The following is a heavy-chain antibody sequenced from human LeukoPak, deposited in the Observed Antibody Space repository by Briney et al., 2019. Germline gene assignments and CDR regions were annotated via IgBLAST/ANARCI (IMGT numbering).Heavy chain of an antibody. V-gene: IGHV3-7*01. CDR1: GFTFISYW. CDR2: IKQDGSEK. J-gene: IGHJ6*01. D-gene: IGHD5-18*01. CDR3: AREQGGYSYGTNYYYYYGMDV. Sequence: GGSLRLSCAASGFTFISYWMSWVRQAPGKGLGWVANIKQDGSEKYYVDSVKGRFTISRDNAKNSLYLQMNSLRAEDTAVYYCAREQGGYSYGTNYYYYYGMDVWGQGTTVTVSS.